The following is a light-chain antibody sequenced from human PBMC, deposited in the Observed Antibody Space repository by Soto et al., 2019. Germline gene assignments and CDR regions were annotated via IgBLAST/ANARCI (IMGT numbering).Light chain of an antibody. CDR3: CSYAGTRSYVI. CDR1: SSDIGNYNL. CDR2: EVT. J-gene: IGLJ2*01. V-gene: IGLV2-23*02. Sequence: QLVLTQPASVSGSPGQSITIFCTGTSSDIGNYNLVSWYQQYPGRAPKLMIYEVTKRPSGVSNRFSASTSGNTASLTISGLQAEDEADYYCCSYAGTRSYVIFGGGTKLTVL.